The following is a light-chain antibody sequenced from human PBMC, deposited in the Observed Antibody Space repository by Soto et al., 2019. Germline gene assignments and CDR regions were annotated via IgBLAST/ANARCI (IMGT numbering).Light chain of an antibody. CDR3: QSYDSSLSGWV. J-gene: IGLJ3*02. Sequence: QSVLTQPPSVSGAPGQRVTISCTGSSSKIGAGYDVHWYQQLPGTAPKLLIYGNSNRPSGVPDRFSGSKTGTSASLAITGLQAEDEADYYCQSYDSSLSGWVFGGGTKLPVL. CDR1: SSKIGAGYD. CDR2: GNS. V-gene: IGLV1-40*01.